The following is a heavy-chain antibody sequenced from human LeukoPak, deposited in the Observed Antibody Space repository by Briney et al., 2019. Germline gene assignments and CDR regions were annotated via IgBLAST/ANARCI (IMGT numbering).Heavy chain of an antibody. J-gene: IGHJ4*02. Sequence: SETLSLTCTVSGGSISSSSYYWGWIRQPPGTGLEWIGSIYHSGSSYYNPSLKSRVTISVDTSKNQFSLKLSSVTAADTAVYYCARVPPSGTHDFWSGYPDYWGQGTLVTVSS. D-gene: IGHD3-3*01. CDR1: GGSISSSSYY. V-gene: IGHV4-39*07. CDR2: IYHSGSS. CDR3: ARVPPSGTHDFWSGYPDY.